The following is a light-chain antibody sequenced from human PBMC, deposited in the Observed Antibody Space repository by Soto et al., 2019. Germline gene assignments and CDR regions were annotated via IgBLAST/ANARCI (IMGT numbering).Light chain of an antibody. CDR1: QSVLYIPNNKNY. V-gene: IGKV4-1*01. Sequence: IVMTQSPDSLAVSLGERATINCKSSQSVLYIPNNKNYLAWYQQKPGQPPKLLIYGASTRESGVPHPFSGSGSGTDFTPTTCSPQSEDVADYYCQQYHGDPPRTFGQGTNVEIK. J-gene: IGKJ1*01. CDR3: QQYHGDPPRT. CDR2: GAS.